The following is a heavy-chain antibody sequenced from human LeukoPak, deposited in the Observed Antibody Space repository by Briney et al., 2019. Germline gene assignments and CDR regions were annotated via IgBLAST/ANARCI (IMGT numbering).Heavy chain of an antibody. CDR1: GFTFSSYS. Sequence: GGSLRLSCAASGFTFSSYSMNWVRQAPGKGLEWVSSISSSSSYIYYADSVKGRFTISRDNAKNSLYLQMNSLRAEDTAVYYCAREHYGSGPRPGAFDIWGQGTLVTVSS. CDR2: ISSSSSYI. CDR3: AREHYGSGPRPGAFDI. D-gene: IGHD3-10*01. V-gene: IGHV3-21*01. J-gene: IGHJ3*02.